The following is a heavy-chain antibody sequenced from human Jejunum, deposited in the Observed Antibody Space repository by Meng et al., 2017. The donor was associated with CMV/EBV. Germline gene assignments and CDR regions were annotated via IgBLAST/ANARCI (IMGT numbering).Heavy chain of an antibody. CDR1: GGSIDNYY. Sequence: VSGGSIDNYYWSWIRQSTGEGLQWIGYIYYSGSTNYNPFFKSRLTILVDRSKSQFSLDLTSVTTADTAVYYCVRGMYGLGYFDTWGQGMRVTVSS. J-gene: IGHJ4*02. CDR3: VRGMYGLGYFDT. V-gene: IGHV4-59*01. CDR2: IYYSGST. D-gene: IGHD2-8*01.